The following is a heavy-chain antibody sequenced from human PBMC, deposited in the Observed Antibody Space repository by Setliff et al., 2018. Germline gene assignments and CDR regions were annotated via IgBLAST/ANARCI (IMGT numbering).Heavy chain of an antibody. J-gene: IGHJ3*01. Sequence: SETLSLTCTVSGGSINSMSYYWGWIRQPPGKGLEWIGSIYHSGSSYYNPSLRSRVTISVDTSKNQFALKLTSATAADTAVYYCARDPHYDPTYSLPGHAFDFWGQGIMVTVSS. CDR2: IYHSGSS. CDR1: GGSINSMSYY. V-gene: IGHV4-39*06. D-gene: IGHD3-22*01. CDR3: ARDPHYDPTYSLPGHAFDF.